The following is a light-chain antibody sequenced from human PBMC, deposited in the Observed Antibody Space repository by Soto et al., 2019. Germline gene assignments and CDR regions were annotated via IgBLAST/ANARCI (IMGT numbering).Light chain of an antibody. J-gene: IGKJ3*01. CDR3: QQLFIYPPT. CDR2: GAS. CDR1: QTISTY. Sequence: DIQMTQSPSPLSASVGDRVTITCRASQTISTYLNWYQQKPGKAPKLLIYGASSLQSGVPSRFSGSGSGTDFTLTISSLQPEDFATYYCQQLFIYPPTFGPGTKVDIK. V-gene: IGKV1-39*01.